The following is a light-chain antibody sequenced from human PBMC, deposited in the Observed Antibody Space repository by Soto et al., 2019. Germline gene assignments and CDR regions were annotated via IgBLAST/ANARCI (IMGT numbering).Light chain of an antibody. Sequence: SVLTQPASVSGSPGQSITISCTGTSSDVGGYDYVSWYQQHPGKAPKLMIYNVNNRPSGVSNRFSGSKSGNTASLTISGLQAEDEDDYYCSSFTSSSTYVFGTGTKVTVL. V-gene: IGLV2-14*03. J-gene: IGLJ1*01. CDR3: SSFTSSSTYV. CDR1: SSDVGGYDY. CDR2: NVN.